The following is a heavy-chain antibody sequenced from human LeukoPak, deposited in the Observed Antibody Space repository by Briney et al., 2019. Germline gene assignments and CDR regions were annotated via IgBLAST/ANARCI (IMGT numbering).Heavy chain of an antibody. V-gene: IGHV4-59*01. CDR3: ARRGANSGSYSHFDL. J-gene: IGHJ2*01. Sequence: SETLSLTCTVSGGSISNYYGNWIRQPPGKGLEWIGNIYYSGSTNYNPSLKSRVTISVDTSKNQFSLELSSLTAADTAVYYCARRGANSGSYSHFDLWGRGTLVTVSS. CDR2: IYYSGST. CDR1: GGSISNYY. D-gene: IGHD1-26*01.